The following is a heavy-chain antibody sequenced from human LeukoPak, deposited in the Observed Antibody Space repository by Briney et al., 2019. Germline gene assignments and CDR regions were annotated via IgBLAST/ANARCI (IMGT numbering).Heavy chain of an antibody. J-gene: IGHJ5*02. D-gene: IGHD3-3*01. V-gene: IGHV4-61*01. CDR1: GGSVSSSSYY. CDR2: FYYSGST. CDR3: AREVTIFGVVLDRFDP. Sequence: PSETLSLTCTVSGGSVSSSSYYWSWVRQPPGKGLEWIGYFYYSGSTNYNPSLKSRVTISVDTSKNQFSLKLSSATAADTAVYYCAREVTIFGVVLDRFDPWGQGTLVTVSS.